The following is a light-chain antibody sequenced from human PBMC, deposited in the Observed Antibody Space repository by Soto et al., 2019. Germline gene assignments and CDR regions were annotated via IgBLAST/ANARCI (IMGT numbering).Light chain of an antibody. Sequence: IQVTQSPSSLSASVGDRVTITCRASQTSATFINWYQQKLGEAPRLLIHDAHILQSGVPSRFSGSGSGTDFTLTITRLQPDDFATYYCQHYNSFSRTFGQGTKVEV. J-gene: IGKJ1*01. V-gene: IGKV1-39*01. CDR1: QTSATF. CDR3: QHYNSFSRT. CDR2: DAH.